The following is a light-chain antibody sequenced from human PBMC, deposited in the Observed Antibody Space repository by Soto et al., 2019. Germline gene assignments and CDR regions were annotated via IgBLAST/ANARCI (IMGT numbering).Light chain of an antibody. J-gene: IGKJ1*01. CDR3: QQANSFPRT. Sequence: EIVMTQSPVTLSVSPGERATLSCRASQSISSNLAWHQQKPGQAPRLLIYSASTRATGVPARFSGSGSGTDFTLTISSLQPEDFATYYCQQANSFPRTFGQGTKVDI. V-gene: IGKV3-15*01. CDR2: SAS. CDR1: QSISSN.